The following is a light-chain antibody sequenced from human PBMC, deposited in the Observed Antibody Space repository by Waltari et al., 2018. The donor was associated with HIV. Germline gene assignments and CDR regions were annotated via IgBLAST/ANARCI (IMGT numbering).Light chain of an antibody. CDR3: GAWDNSLSAWV. Sequence: QSVLTQPPSVSAAPGQKVTISCSGSSSNIRNNSVSWYQQLPRTAPKLLIYDNNKRPSGMPDRFSGSKSGTSATRGITGLQTGDEADYYCGAWDNSLSAWVLGGGTQLTVL. V-gene: IGLV1-51*01. J-gene: IGLJ3*02. CDR2: DNN. CDR1: SSNIRNNS.